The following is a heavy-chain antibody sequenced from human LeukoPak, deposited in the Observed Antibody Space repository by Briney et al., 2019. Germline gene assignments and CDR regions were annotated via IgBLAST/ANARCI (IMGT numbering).Heavy chain of an antibody. V-gene: IGHV3-23*01. CDR3: AKRGVVIRVILVGFHKEAYYFDS. CDR1: GITLSNYG. D-gene: IGHD3-22*01. Sequence: GGSLRLSCAVSGITLSNYGMTWVRQAPGKGLEWVAGISDTGGRPNYADSMKGRLPISRDNRKDTLYLQMNSLRAEDTAVYFCAKRGVVIRVILVGFHKEAYYFDSWGQGALVTVSS. CDR2: ISDTGGRP. J-gene: IGHJ4*02.